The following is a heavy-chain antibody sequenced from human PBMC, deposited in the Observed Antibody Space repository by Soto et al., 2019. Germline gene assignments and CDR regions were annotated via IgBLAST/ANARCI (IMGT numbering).Heavy chain of an antibody. J-gene: IGHJ6*02. CDR2: ISWNSGSI. D-gene: IGHD1-20*01. V-gene: IGHV3-9*01. CDR1: GFTFDDYA. CDR3: AKDMVTGITGTTIYYDGMDV. Sequence: GGSLRLSCAASGFTFDDYAMHWVRQAPGKGLEWVSGISWNSGSIGYADSVKGRFTISRDNAKNSLYLQMNSLRAEDTALYYCAKDMVTGITGTTIYYDGMDVWGQGTTVTVSS.